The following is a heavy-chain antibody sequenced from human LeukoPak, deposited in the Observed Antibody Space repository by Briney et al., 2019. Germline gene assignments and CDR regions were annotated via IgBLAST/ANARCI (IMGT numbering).Heavy chain of an antibody. CDR2: ISGSGGST. Sequence: QAGGSLRLSCAASGFTFGTYAMSWVRQAPGKGLEWVSAISGSGGSTYYAYSVKGRFTISRDNSKNTLYLQMNSLRAEDTAVYYCAKDPNYSNSFDYWGQGTLVTVSS. CDR3: AKDPNYSNSFDY. CDR1: GFTFGTYA. J-gene: IGHJ4*02. D-gene: IGHD4-11*01. V-gene: IGHV3-23*01.